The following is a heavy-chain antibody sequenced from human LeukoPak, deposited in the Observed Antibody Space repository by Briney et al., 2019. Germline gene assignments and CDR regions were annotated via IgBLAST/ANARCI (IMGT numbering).Heavy chain of an antibody. CDR3: AGQAGYSSSWSPVDY. J-gene: IGHJ4*02. V-gene: IGHV5-51*01. CDR1: GYSFTSYW. D-gene: IGHD6-13*01. CDR2: IYPGDSDT. Sequence: GESLKISCKGSGYSFTSYWIGWVRQMPGKGLEWMGIIYPGDSDTRYSPSFQGQVTISADKSISTAYLQWSSLKASDTAMYYCAGQAGYSSSWSPVDYWGQGTLVTVSS.